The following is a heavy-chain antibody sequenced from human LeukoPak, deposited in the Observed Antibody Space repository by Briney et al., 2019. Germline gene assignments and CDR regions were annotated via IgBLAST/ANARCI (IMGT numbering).Heavy chain of an antibody. CDR3: AKGTRGYSYVGY. Sequence: ASVKVSCKASGYTFTSYDINWVRQATGQGLEWMGWMNPNSGNTGYAQKFQGRVTMTRNTSISTAYMELSSLRSEDTALYYCAKGTRGYSYVGYWGQGTLVTVSS. D-gene: IGHD5-18*01. J-gene: IGHJ4*02. CDR1: GYTFTSYD. V-gene: IGHV1-8*01. CDR2: MNPNSGNT.